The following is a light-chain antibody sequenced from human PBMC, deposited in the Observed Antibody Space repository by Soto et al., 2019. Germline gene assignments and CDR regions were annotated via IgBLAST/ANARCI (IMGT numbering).Light chain of an antibody. CDR1: QSAHRH. J-gene: IGKJ4*01. CDR2: GAS. CDR3: QQDGRHA. V-gene: IGKV3D-15*01. Sequence: IEMTQSPSTLRVSSGERAALACRPSQSAHRHFAWSQHKPGQAPRLLVYGASSRATGIPGRFSGSGSGTDFTLNILRLEAEDAAVYYWQQDGRHAFGGGTKVDNK.